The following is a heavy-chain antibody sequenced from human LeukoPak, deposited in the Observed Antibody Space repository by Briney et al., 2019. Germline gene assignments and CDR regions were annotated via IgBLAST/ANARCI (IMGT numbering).Heavy chain of an antibody. V-gene: IGHV3-33*01. D-gene: IGHD6-13*01. CDR1: GFTFRSYG. CDR3: ARYIVATGGRYFDH. J-gene: IGHJ4*02. CDR2: IWYDGSNK. Sequence: GGSLRLSCAASGFTFRSYGMHWVRQTPGEGLEWEAAIWYDGSNKYYADSVKGRFTISRDNSKNTLYLQMNSLRGEDTAVYYCARYIVATGGRYFDHWGQGTLVTVSS.